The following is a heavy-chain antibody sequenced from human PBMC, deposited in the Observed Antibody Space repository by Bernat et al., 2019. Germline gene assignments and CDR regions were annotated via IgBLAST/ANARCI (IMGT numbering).Heavy chain of an antibody. Sequence: EVQLVESGGGLVQPGGSLRLSCAASGFTFSSYEMNWVRQAPGKGLEWVSYISSSGSTMYYADSVKGRFTISRDNAKNSLYLQMNSLRAEDTAVYYCAGAGRNSSTWYPYYFDYWGQGTLVTVSS. CDR3: AGAGRNSSTWYPYYFDY. D-gene: IGHD6-13*01. V-gene: IGHV3-48*03. CDR1: GFTFSSYE. CDR2: ISSSGSTM. J-gene: IGHJ4*02.